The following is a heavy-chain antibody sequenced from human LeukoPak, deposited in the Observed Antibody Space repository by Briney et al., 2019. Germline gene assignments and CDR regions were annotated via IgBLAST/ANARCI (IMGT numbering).Heavy chain of an antibody. Sequence: PGGSLRLSCAASGFTFSSYSMNWVRQAPGKGLEWVSYISSSSSTIYYADSVKGRFTISRDNAKNSLCLQMNSLRAEDTAVYYCARDTGGHSSSWELDAFDIWGQGTMVTVSS. D-gene: IGHD6-13*01. V-gene: IGHV3-48*01. CDR2: ISSSSSTI. CDR1: GFTFSSYS. CDR3: ARDTGGHSSSWELDAFDI. J-gene: IGHJ3*02.